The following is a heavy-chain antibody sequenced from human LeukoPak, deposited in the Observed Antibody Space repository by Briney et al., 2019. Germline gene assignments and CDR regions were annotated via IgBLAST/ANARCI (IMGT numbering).Heavy chain of an antibody. D-gene: IGHD3-16*01. Sequence: GSLRLSCAASGFTFSSSWMTWVRQAPGKGPEWVATIKPDGSEGSYVDSVNGRFTISRDNAKNSLFLRMISLRAEDTAVYYCARDRAYKSFDYWGQGALVTVSS. CDR3: ARDRAYKSFDY. J-gene: IGHJ4*02. CDR1: GFTFSSSW. CDR2: IKPDGSEG. V-gene: IGHV3-7*04.